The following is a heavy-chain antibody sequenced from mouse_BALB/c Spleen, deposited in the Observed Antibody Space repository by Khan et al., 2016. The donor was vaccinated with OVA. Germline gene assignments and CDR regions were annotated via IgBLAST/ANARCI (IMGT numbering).Heavy chain of an antibody. V-gene: IGHV1S136*01. Sequence: VQLQQSGPELVKPGASVKMSCKASGYTFTSYVMYWVKQKPGLGLEWIGYIYPFNDDTKYNENFKGKATLTSDKSSSTAYMELSSLTSEDSAVYYCAAVGNYYVSFAYWGQGTLVTVSA. J-gene: IGHJ3*01. CDR3: AAVGNYYVSFAY. CDR2: IYPFNDDT. D-gene: IGHD1-1*01. CDR1: GYTFTSYV.